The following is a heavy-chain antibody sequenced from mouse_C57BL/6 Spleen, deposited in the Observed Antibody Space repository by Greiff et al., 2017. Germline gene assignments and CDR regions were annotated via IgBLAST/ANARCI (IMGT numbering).Heavy chain of an antibody. J-gene: IGHJ4*01. V-gene: IGHV2-2*01. CDR3: AIPNWDYYAMDY. CDR1: GFSLTSYG. CDR2: IWSGGST. D-gene: IGHD4-1*01. Sequence: VHLVESGPGLVQPSQSLSITCTVSGFSLTSYGVHWVRQSPGKGLEWLGVIWSGGSTDYNAAFISRLSISKDNSKSQVFFKMNSLQADDTAIYYCAIPNWDYYAMDYWGQGTSVTVSS.